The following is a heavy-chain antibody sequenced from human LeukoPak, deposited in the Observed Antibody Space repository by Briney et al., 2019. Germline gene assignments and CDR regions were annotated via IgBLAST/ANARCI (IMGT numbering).Heavy chain of an antibody. D-gene: IGHD6-13*01. CDR2: IKQDGSEK. CDR3: ARVVSSPAAGDPFDY. V-gene: IGHV3-7*01. Sequence: GSLRLSCAASGFTFSSYWMSWVRQAPGKGLEWVANIKQDGSEKYYVDSVKGRFTISRDNAKNSLFLQMNSLRAEDTAVYYCARVVSSPAAGDPFDYWGQGTLVPVSS. J-gene: IGHJ4*02. CDR1: GFTFSSYW.